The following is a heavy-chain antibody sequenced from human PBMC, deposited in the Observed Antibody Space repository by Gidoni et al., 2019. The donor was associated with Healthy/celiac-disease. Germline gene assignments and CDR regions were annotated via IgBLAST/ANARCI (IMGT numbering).Heavy chain of an antibody. CDR1: GYTFTSYG. CDR3: ARDPMKDITHYDFWSGYYIY. CDR2: ISAYNGNT. V-gene: IGHV1-18*01. J-gene: IGHJ4*02. D-gene: IGHD3-3*01. Sequence: QVQLVQSGAEVKKPGASVKVSCKASGYTFTSYGISWVRQAPGQGLEWMGWISAYNGNTNYAQKLQGRVTMTTDTSTSTAYMELRSLRSDDTAVYYCARDPMKDITHYDFWSGYYIYWGQGTLVTVSS.